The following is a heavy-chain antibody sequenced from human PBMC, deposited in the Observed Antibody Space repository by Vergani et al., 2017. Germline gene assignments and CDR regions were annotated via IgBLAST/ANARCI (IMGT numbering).Heavy chain of an antibody. D-gene: IGHD3-22*01. CDR1: GFSFSGYW. CDR3: AKDNVPGYYDSSGYCDY. J-gene: IGHJ4*02. Sequence: EVQLVESGGGLVQPGGSLRLSCEGSGFSFSGYWMHWVRQSPEKGLVWVSRIKSDGSITNYADSVKGRFTISRDNSKNTMFLQMNNLRAEDTAVYYCAKDNVPGYYDSSGYCDYWGQGTLVTVSS. CDR2: IKSDGSIT. V-gene: IGHV3-74*01.